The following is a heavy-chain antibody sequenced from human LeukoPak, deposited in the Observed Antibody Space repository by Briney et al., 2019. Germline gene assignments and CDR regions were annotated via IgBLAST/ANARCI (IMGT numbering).Heavy chain of an antibody. CDR3: ASPRAVRGVYDY. V-gene: IGHV3-48*03. D-gene: IGHD3-10*01. J-gene: IGHJ4*02. Sequence: GGSLRLSCAASGFTFSNYEMNWVRQAPGKGLEWVSYISSSGSTIYYADSVKGRFTISRDNAKNSLYLQMNSLRAEDTAVYYCASPRAVRGVYDYWGQGTLVTVSS. CDR1: GFTFSNYE. CDR2: ISSSGSTI.